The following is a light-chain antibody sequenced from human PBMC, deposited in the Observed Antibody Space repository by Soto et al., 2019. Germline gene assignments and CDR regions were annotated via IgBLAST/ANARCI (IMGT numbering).Light chain of an antibody. V-gene: IGLV1-51*01. Sequence: QSVLTQPPSVSAAPGQRVSISCSGGSSNIGKNSVSWYQQLPATAPKLLIYDDHQRPSGIPDRFSASKSGTSATLDITGLQPADEADYYCATWDLTRSAGVLFGGGTQLTVL. J-gene: IGLJ2*01. CDR2: DDH. CDR3: ATWDLTRSAGVL. CDR1: SSNIGKNS.